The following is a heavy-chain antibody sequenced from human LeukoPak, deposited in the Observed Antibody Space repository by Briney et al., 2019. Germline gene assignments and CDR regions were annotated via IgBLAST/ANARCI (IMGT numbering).Heavy chain of an antibody. CDR3: ARAGDFWSGHYLFDY. D-gene: IGHD3-3*01. CDR1: GGSISSYY. Sequence: PSETLSLTCTVSGGSISSYYWSWIRQPPGKGLEWIGYIYHSGGTNYNPSLKSRVTISVDTSNNQFSLKLSSVTAADTAVYYCARAGDFWSGHYLFDYWGQGTLVTVSS. J-gene: IGHJ4*02. V-gene: IGHV4-59*08. CDR2: IYHSGGT.